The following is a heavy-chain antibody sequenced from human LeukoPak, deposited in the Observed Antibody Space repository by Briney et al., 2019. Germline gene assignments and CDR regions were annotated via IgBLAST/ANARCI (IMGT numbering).Heavy chain of an antibody. J-gene: IGHJ4*02. CDR2: IYHSGST. CDR1: GGSISSSNW. V-gene: IGHV4-4*02. D-gene: IGHD4-17*01. Sequence: SGTLSLTCAVSGGSISSSNWWSWVRQPPGKGLEWIGEIYHSGSTNYNPSLKSRVTISVDKSKNQFSLKLSSVTAADTAAYYCARVSAGDYGDYPFDYWGQGTLVTVSS. CDR3: ARVSAGDYGDYPFDY.